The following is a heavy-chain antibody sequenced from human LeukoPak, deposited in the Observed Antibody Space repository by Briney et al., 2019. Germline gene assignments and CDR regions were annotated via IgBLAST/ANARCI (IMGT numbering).Heavy chain of an antibody. J-gene: IGHJ4*02. Sequence: GASVKASCKTSGYSFTHYAISWVRQAPGQGLEWMGWISTYNGDTKYAQKLQGRFTMTSDTSTSTAYMELRSLTSDDTAVYYCARDPSNTSGRYIYFDFWGQGTLVTVSS. D-gene: IGHD6-19*01. CDR2: ISTYNGDT. CDR3: ARDPSNTSGRYIYFDF. V-gene: IGHV1-18*01. CDR1: GYSFTHYA.